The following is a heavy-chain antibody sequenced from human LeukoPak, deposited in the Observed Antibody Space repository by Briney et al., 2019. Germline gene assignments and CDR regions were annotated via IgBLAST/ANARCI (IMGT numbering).Heavy chain of an antibody. Sequence: PSETLSLTCYLSSHSITSGYYWGWIRQPPGKGLDWIGGISHSGRTYHIPSLTSRVTISVDTSKNRFSLRLNSVTAAATAVYYCARESSSQAYFDYWGRGSLVTVSS. CDR3: ARESSSQAYFDY. CDR1: SHSITSGYY. J-gene: IGHJ4*02. CDR2: ISHSGRT. D-gene: IGHD6-13*01. V-gene: IGHV4-38-2*02.